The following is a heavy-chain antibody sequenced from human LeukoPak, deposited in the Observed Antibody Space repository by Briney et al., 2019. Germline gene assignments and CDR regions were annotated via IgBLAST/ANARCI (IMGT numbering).Heavy chain of an antibody. J-gene: IGHJ4*02. CDR2: IKSKTDGGTT. CDR1: GFTFSNAW. CDR3: ARGSGAEGYFDY. V-gene: IGHV3-15*01. D-gene: IGHD6-19*01. Sequence: GGSLRLSCAASGFTFSNAWMSWVRQAPGKGLEWVGRIKSKTDGGTTDYAAPVKGRFTISRDNAKNSLYLQMNSLRAEDTAVYSCARGSGAEGYFDYWGQGTLVTVSS.